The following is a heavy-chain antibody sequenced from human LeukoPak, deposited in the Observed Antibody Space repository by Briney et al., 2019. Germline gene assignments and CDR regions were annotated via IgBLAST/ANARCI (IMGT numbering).Heavy chain of an antibody. D-gene: IGHD3-3*01. CDR3: AKDPSYYDFWSGYGWSSNGMDV. Sequence: PGRSLRLSCAASGFTFSSYGMHWVRQAPGKGLEWVAVISYDGSNKYYADSVKGRFTISRDNSKNTLYLQMNSLRAEDTAVYYCAKDPSYYDFWSGYGWSSNGMDVWGQGTTVTVS. CDR1: GFTFSSYG. J-gene: IGHJ6*02. CDR2: ISYDGSNK. V-gene: IGHV3-30*18.